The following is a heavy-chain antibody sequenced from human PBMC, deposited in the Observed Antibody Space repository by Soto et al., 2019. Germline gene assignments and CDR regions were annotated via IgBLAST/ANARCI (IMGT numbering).Heavy chain of an antibody. CDR2: IIPHSGET. CDR3: ARETDDFTNGAHDL. CDR1: GYSFTGYY. Sequence: QVQLVQSGAEVKRPGASVKVSCKASGYSFTGYYMHWVRQAPGQGLEWMGWIIPHSGETNYAQKFQARVTLTRDTSISTAYMQLSGLTSDDTAVYYCARETDDFTNGAHDLSGQGTLVTVSS. V-gene: IGHV1-2*02. J-gene: IGHJ5*02. D-gene: IGHD4-4*01.